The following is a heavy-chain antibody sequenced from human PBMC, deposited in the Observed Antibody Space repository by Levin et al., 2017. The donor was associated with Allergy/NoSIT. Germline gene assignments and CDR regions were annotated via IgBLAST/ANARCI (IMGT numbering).Heavy chain of an antibody. Sequence: SETLSLTCTVSGGSISDDSYYWAWVRQPPGTGLEWVGSIYYDGSAYYNPSLKTRLTISVDTSKNQFSLRVNSVTAADTAVYYCAGEPNSPYYYHYGLDVWGPGTTITVSS. J-gene: IGHJ6*02. CDR2: IYYDGSA. CDR1: GGSISDDSYY. D-gene: IGHD2/OR15-2a*01. CDR3: AGEPNSPYYYHYGLDV. V-gene: IGHV4-39*07.